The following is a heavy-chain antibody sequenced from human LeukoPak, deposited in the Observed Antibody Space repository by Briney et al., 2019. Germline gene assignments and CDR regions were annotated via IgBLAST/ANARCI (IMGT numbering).Heavy chain of an antibody. CDR1: GGSISSSSYY. D-gene: IGHD5-18*01. V-gene: IGHV4-39*01. CDR3: VRTDVDTAMGNNWFDP. Sequence: SETLSLTCTVSGGSISSSSYYWRWIRQPPGKGLEWIGSIYYSGSTYYNPSLKSRVTISVDTSKNQFSLKLSSVTAADTAVYYCVRTDVDTAMGNNWFDPWGQGTLVTVSS. CDR2: IYYSGST. J-gene: IGHJ5*02.